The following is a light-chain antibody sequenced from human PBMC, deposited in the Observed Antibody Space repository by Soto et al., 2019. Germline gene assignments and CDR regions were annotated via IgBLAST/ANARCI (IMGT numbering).Light chain of an antibody. CDR1: QSVSSSY. CDR2: RTS. J-gene: IGKJ4*01. V-gene: IGKV3-20*01. CDR3: QQYGSSAFT. Sequence: EIVLTQSPCTPSLSPGETATVSCRASQSVSSSYLVSNQQSPGQPPRRLIFRTSNRAAGIPDRFTGTGSGTDFTLTIYRLETAGSAVDYLQQYGSSAFTFGGGTKVEIK.